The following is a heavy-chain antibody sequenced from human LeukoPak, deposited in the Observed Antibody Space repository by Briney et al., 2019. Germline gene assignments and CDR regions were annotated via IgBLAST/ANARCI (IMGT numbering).Heavy chain of an antibody. CDR1: GGSISSYY. CDR2: IYYSGST. Sequence: SETLSLTCTVSGGSISSYYWSWIRQPPGKGLEWIGYIYYSGSTNYNPSLKSRVTISVDTSKNQFSLKLSSVTAADTAVYYCARETPLRYFDPWGQGTLVTVSS. J-gene: IGHJ5*02. V-gene: IGHV4-59*01. CDR3: ARETPLRYFDP. D-gene: IGHD3-9*01.